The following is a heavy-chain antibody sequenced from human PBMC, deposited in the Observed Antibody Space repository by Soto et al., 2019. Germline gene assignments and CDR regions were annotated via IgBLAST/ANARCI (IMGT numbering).Heavy chain of an antibody. Sequence: SETLSLTCTVSGGSISSYYWSWIRQPPGKGPEWIGYIYYSGSTNYNPSLKSRVTISVDTSKNQFSLKLSSVTAADTAVYYCARESLPDTYYYDSSGPTQFDYWGQGTLVTVSS. J-gene: IGHJ4*02. CDR3: ARESLPDTYYYDSSGPTQFDY. CDR1: GGSISSYY. CDR2: IYYSGST. V-gene: IGHV4-59*01. D-gene: IGHD3-22*01.